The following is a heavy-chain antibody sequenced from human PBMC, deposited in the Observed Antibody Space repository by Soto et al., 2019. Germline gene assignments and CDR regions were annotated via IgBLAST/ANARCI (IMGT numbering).Heavy chain of an antibody. D-gene: IGHD2-21*02. CDR1: GFTFSSYS. Sequence: PGGSLRLSCAASGFTFSSYSMNWVRQAPGKGLEWVSYISSSSSTIYYADSVKGRFTISRDNAKNSLYLQMNSLRDEDTAVYYCASSKDYCGGDCYSGSLDYWGQGTLVTVSS. CDR2: ISSSSSTI. V-gene: IGHV3-48*02. CDR3: ASSKDYCGGDCYSGSLDY. J-gene: IGHJ4*02.